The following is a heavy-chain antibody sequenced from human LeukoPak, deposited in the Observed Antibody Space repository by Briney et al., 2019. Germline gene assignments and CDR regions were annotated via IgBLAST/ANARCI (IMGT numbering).Heavy chain of an antibody. CDR2: ISYDGSNK. D-gene: IGHD1-26*01. CDR1: GFTFSSYG. Sequence: GSLRLSCAASGFTFSSYGMHWVRQAPGKGLEWVAVISYDGSNKYYADSVKGRFTISRDNSKNTLYLQMNSLRAEDTAVYYCAKVSGIGGSDFFDYWGQGTLVTVSS. J-gene: IGHJ4*02. V-gene: IGHV3-30*18. CDR3: AKVSGIGGSDFFDY.